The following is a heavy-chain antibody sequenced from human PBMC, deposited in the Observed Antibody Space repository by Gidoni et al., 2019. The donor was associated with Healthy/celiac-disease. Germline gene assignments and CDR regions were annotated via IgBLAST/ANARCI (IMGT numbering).Heavy chain of an antibody. D-gene: IGHD3-22*01. J-gene: IGHJ4*02. CDR3: ERQHYYDSSGYYYFDY. Sequence: QLQLQESGPGLVKPSETLSLTCTVSGGSISSSSYYWGWIRQPPGKGLEWIGSIYYSGSTYYNPSLKSRVTISVDTSKNQFSLKLSSVTAADTAVYYCERQHYYDSSGYYYFDYWGQGTLVTVSS. CDR1: GGSISSSSYY. V-gene: IGHV4-39*01. CDR2: IYYSGST.